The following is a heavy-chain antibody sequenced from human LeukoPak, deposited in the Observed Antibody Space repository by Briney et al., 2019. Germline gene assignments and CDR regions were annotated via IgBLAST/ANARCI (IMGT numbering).Heavy chain of an antibody. Sequence: GGSLRLSCAASGFTFSTYWMYLVRQPPGKGLVWVSRSNSDGSSTSYADSVKGRFTISRDNAKNTLYLQMNSLRAEDTAVYYCARGGGYCSTTSCYPYYFDYWGQGTLVTVSS. CDR2: SNSDGSST. J-gene: IGHJ4*02. CDR3: ARGGGYCSTTSCYPYYFDY. CDR1: GFTFSTYW. V-gene: IGHV3-74*01. D-gene: IGHD2-2*01.